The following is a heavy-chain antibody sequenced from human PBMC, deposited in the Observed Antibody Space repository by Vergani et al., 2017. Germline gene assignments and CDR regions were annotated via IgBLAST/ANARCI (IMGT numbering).Heavy chain of an antibody. CDR3: ARVPPSQNRAAYNWFDP. V-gene: IGHV4-34*01. D-gene: IGHD6-25*01. J-gene: IGHJ5*02. CDR1: GGSFSGYY. Sequence: QVQLQQWGAGLLKLSETLSLTCAVYGGSFSGYYWSWIRQPPGKGLEWIGEITHSGSTNYNPSLKSRVTISVDTSKNQFSLKLSSVTATDTAVYYCARVPPSQNRAAYNWFDPWGQGTLVTVSS. CDR2: ITHSGST.